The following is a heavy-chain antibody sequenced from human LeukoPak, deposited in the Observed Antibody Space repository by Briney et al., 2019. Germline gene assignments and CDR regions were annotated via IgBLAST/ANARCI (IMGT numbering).Heavy chain of an antibody. V-gene: IGHV1-69*13. J-gene: IGHJ6*02. CDR3: ARETMSSSWYYYGMDV. CDR1: GGTFSSYA. Sequence: SVKVSFKASGGTFSSYAISWVRQAPGQGLEWMGGIIPIFGTANYAQKFQGRVTITADESTSTAYMELSSLRSEDTAVYYCARETMSSSWYYYGMDVWGQGTTVTVSS. CDR2: IIPIFGTA. D-gene: IGHD6-13*01.